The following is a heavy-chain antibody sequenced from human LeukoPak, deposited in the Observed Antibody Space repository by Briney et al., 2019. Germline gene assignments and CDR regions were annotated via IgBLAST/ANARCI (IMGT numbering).Heavy chain of an antibody. D-gene: IGHD6-13*01. J-gene: IGHJ4*02. CDR1: GFTFSSYG. CDR2: IRYDGSDK. V-gene: IGHV3-30*02. CDR3: AREDSSSYYFDY. Sequence: GGSLRLSCAASGFTFSSYGIRWVRQAPGKGLEWVAFIRYDGSDKYYADSVKGRFTISRDNSKNTLYLQMNSLRAEDTAVYYCAREDSSSYYFDYWGQGTLVTVSS.